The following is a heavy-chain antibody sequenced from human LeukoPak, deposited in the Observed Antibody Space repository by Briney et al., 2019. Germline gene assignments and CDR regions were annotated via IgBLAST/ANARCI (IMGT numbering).Heavy chain of an antibody. D-gene: IGHD6-6*01. J-gene: IGHJ6*02. Sequence: ASVKVSCKASGGTFSSYTISWVRQAPGQGFEWMGGIIPIFGTANYAQKFQGRVTITADESTSTAYMELSSLRSEDTAVYYCARGRYSSSINSMDVWGQGTTVTVSS. CDR1: GGTFSSYT. V-gene: IGHV1-69*01. CDR2: IIPIFGTA. CDR3: ARGRYSSSINSMDV.